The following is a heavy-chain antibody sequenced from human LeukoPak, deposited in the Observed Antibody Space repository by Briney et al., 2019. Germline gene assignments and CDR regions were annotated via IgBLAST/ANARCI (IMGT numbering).Heavy chain of an antibody. D-gene: IGHD6-13*01. J-gene: IGHJ4*02. Sequence: ASVKVSCKASGYTFTSYDINWLRQATGQGLEWMGWMNPNSGNTGYAQKFQGRVTMTRNTSISTAYMELSSLRSEDTAVYYCACLSGYSSSWSGYWGQGTLVTVSS. V-gene: IGHV1-8*01. CDR3: ACLSGYSSSWSGY. CDR1: GYTFTSYD. CDR2: MNPNSGNT.